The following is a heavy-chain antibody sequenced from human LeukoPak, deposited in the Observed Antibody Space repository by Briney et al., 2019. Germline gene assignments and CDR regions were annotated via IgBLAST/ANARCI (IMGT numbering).Heavy chain of an antibody. J-gene: IGHJ6*02. V-gene: IGHV3-30*18. CDR3: AKDLSITMIVVVGYYGMDV. CDR1: GFTFSSYG. Sequence: GGSLRLSCAASGFTFSSYGTHWVRQAPGKGLEWVAVISYDGSNKYYADSVKGRFTISRDDSKNPLYLQMNSLRAEDPAVYYCAKDLSITMIVVVGYYGMDVWGQGTTVTVSS. D-gene: IGHD3-22*01. CDR2: ISYDGSNK.